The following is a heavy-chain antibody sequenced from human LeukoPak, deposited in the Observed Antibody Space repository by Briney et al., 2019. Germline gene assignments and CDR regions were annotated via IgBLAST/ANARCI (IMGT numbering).Heavy chain of an antibody. CDR2: INAGNGNT. V-gene: IGHV1-3*01. CDR3: SRGYCLGTPPAL. Sequence: ASVKVSCKASGYTFTSYAMHWVRQAPGQRLEWMGWINAGNGNTKYSQKFQGRVTITRDTSASTAYMELSSLRSEDTAVYYCSRGYCLGTPPALWGQGTLVTVSS. D-gene: IGHD3-16*01. J-gene: IGHJ4*02. CDR1: GYTFTSYA.